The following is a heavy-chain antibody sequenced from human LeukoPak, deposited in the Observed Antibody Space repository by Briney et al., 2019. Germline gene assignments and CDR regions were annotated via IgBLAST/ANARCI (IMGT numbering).Heavy chain of an antibody. J-gene: IGHJ5*02. Sequence: SETLSLTCAVYGGSFSGYYWSWIRQPPGKGLEWIGEINHSGSTNYNPSLKSRVTISVDTSKNQFSLKLSSVTAADTDVYYCARGRRIAAAGKLNWFDPWGQGTLVTVSS. D-gene: IGHD6-13*01. CDR1: GGSFSGYY. CDR2: INHSGST. CDR3: ARGRRIAAAGKLNWFDP. V-gene: IGHV4-34*01.